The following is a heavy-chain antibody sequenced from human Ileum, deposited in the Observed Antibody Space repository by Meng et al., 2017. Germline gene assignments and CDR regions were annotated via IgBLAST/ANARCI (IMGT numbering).Heavy chain of an antibody. D-gene: IGHD7-27*01. CDR3: ARDHWGSLDY. J-gene: IGHJ4*02. V-gene: IGHV4-61*08. Sequence: QVQLQESGPGLVRPSETLSLICAVSGGSVRSSGYQWGWIRQPPGKGLEWIGYASTNYNPSLKSRVTISVDTSKNQFSLKLTSVTAADTAVYYCARDHWGSLDYWGQGVLVTVSS. CDR1: GGSVRSSGYQ. CDR2: AST.